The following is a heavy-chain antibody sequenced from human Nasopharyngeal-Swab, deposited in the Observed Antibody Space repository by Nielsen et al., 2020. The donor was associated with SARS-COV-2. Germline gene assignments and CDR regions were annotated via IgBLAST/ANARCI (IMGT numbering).Heavy chain of an antibody. V-gene: IGHV3-74*01. CDR2: MNSDGSRT. CDR3: ARDTPSGWWGGVSDAFDI. CDR1: GFTFSSYW. Sequence: GGSLRLSCAASGFTFSSYWMHWVRQAPGEGLVWVSRMNSDGSRTSYADSVKGRFTIPSDNSKNPLYLQMNSLRAEDTAVYYCARDTPSGWWGGVSDAFDIWGQGTMVTVSS. J-gene: IGHJ3*02. D-gene: IGHD6-19*01.